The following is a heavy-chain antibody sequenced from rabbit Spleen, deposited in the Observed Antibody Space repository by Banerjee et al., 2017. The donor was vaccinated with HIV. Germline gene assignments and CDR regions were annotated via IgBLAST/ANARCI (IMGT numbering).Heavy chain of an antibody. CDR2: INTYTGKP. CDR3: ARDLASVVGWNFGL. CDR1: GFSFSNKVV. D-gene: IGHD3-1*01. J-gene: IGHJ4*01. V-gene: IGHV1S40*01. Sequence: QSLEESGGGLVQPEGSLTLTCTASGFSFSNKVVMCWVRQAPGKGLQWIACINTYTGKPVYATWAKGRFTISRTSSTTVTLQMTSLTAADTATYFCARDLASVVGWNFGLWGPGTLVTVS.